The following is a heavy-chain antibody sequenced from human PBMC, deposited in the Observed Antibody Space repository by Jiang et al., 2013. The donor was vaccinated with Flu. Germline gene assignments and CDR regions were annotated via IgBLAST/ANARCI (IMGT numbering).Heavy chain of an antibody. D-gene: IGHD6-13*01. CDR1: GYTFTGYY. J-gene: IGHJ6*02. V-gene: IGHV1-2*05. CDR2: STLTVVA. CDR3: ARGGIAAAGTEPYYYYGMDV. Sequence: SGAEVKKPGASVKVSCKASGYTFTGYYMHWVRQALDKGLSGWDGSTLTVVAQTMHRSFRGRVTMTRDTSISTAYMELSRLRSDDTVVYYCARGGIAAAGTEPYYYYGMDVWGQGTTVTVSS.